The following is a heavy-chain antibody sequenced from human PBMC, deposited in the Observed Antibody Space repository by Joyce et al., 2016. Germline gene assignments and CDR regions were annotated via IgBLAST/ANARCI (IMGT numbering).Heavy chain of an antibody. CDR2: IFYDGSNK. Sequence: QVQLVESWGGVVQPGRSLSLSCVSSGFTFGRYGMQWVRQAPGKGLEWVAVIFYDGSNKYYADSVKGRFTISRDNSKNTLYLQMNSLTPEDTAVYYCAKDPYSDFYFDYWGQGTLVTVSS. V-gene: IGHV3-30*18. CDR3: AKDPYSDFYFDY. D-gene: IGHD2-15*01. CDR1: GFTFGRYG. J-gene: IGHJ4*02.